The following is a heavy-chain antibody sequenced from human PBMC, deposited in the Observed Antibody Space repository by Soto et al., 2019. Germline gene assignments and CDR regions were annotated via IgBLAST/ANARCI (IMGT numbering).Heavy chain of an antibody. V-gene: IGHV3-30-3*01. CDR1: GFTFSTYT. D-gene: IGHD6-19*01. CDR3: AKAARGYTSGWYEYYFDY. J-gene: IGHJ4*02. Sequence: QVQLVESGGGVVQPGRSLRLSCAASGFTFSTYTMHWVRQAPGKGLEWVADISYDGNNKYFADSVKGRFTFSRDNSKNTLDLQMSSLRADDTAVYYCAKAARGYTSGWYEYYFDYWGQGTLVTVSS. CDR2: ISYDGNNK.